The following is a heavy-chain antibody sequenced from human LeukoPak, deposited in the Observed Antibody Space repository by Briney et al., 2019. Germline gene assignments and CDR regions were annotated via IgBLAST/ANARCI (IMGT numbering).Heavy chain of an antibody. D-gene: IGHD3-10*01. Sequence: GGSLRLSCAASGFTFTTCWMSWVRQAPGKGLEWVANIKQDGSVKYYVDFVKGRFTISRDNAENSLYLQMNSLRAEDTAVYYCVRAGAGACFDYWGQGSLVTVSS. CDR3: VRAGAGACFDY. J-gene: IGHJ4*02. CDR1: GFTFTTCW. CDR2: IKQDGSVK. V-gene: IGHV3-7*05.